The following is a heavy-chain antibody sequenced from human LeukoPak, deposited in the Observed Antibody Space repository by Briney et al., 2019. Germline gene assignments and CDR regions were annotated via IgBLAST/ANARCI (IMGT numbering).Heavy chain of an antibody. J-gene: IGHJ4*02. D-gene: IGHD3-10*01. CDR1: EFILSDYA. CDR2: VSASGGDT. CDR3: AKGGYYGSGSLRSLDY. Sequence: GGSLRLSCVAAEFILSDYAMTWVRQAPGKGLEWVSTVSASGGDTYYADSLKGRFTISRDNSKNTLYVQMNSLRAEDTAVYYCAKGGYYGSGSLRSLDYWGQGILVTVSS. V-gene: IGHV3-23*01.